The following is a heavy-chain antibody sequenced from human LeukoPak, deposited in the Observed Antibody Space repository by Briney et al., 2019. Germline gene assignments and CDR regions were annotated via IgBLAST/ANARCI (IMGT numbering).Heavy chain of an antibody. D-gene: IGHD2-8*01. CDR1: GGTFSIYA. J-gene: IGHJ5*02. CDR3: ATLGYCTNGVCYISGFDP. CDR2: IIPIFGTA. V-gene: IGHV1-69*13. Sequence: SVKVSCKASGGTFSIYAISWVRQAPGQGLEWMGGIIPIFGTANYAQKFQGRVTITADESTSTAYMELSSLRSEDTAVYYCATLGYCTNGVCYISGFDPWGQGTLVTVSS.